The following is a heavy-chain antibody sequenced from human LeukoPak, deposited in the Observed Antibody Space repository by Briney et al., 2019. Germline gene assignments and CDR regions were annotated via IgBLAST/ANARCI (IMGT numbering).Heavy chain of an antibody. CDR1: GGSISSGHYW. V-gene: IGHV3-7*01. CDR3: ARDQGAAAEFDY. Sequence: ETLSLTCTVSGGSISSGHYWWGWIRQPPGKGLEWVANIKQDGSEKYYVDSVKGRFTISRDNAKNSLYLQMNSLRAEDTAVYYCARDQGAAAEFDYWGQGALVTVSS. D-gene: IGHD6-13*01. CDR2: IKQDGSEK. J-gene: IGHJ4*02.